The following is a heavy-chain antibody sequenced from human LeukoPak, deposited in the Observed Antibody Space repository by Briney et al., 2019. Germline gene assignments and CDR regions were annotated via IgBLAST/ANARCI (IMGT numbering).Heavy chain of an antibody. J-gene: IGHJ5*02. V-gene: IGHV3-9*01. Sequence: GRSLRLSCAASGFTFDDYAMHWVRQAPGKGLEWVSGISWNSGSIGYADSVKGRFTISRDNAKNSLYLQMNSLRAEDTALYYCAKDRSGWYFSWFDPWGQGTLVTVSS. D-gene: IGHD6-19*01. CDR3: AKDRSGWYFSWFDP. CDR1: GFTFDDYA. CDR2: ISWNSGSI.